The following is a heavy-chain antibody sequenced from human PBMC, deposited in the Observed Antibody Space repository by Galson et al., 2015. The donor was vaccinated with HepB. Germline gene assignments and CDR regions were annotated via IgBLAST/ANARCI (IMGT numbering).Heavy chain of an antibody. CDR2: ISNDGGNK. Sequence: SLRLSCAASGFNFITYAIHWVRQAPGKGLEWVAVISNDGGNKYYADSVKGRFIVSRDNSKNTLYLQMNSLRVEDTAVYYCARDAVTGAKYHYYYMDVWAKGPRSPSP. J-gene: IGHJ6*03. D-gene: IGHD6-19*01. CDR3: ARDAVTGAKYHYYYMDV. V-gene: IGHV3-30-3*01. CDR1: GFNFITYA.